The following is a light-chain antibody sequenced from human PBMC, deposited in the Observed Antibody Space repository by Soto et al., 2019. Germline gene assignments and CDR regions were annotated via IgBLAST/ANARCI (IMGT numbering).Light chain of an antibody. CDR3: ASWDDTLSGPV. J-gene: IGLJ3*02. V-gene: IGLV1-47*01. CDR2: RNN. Sequence: QSVLTQPPSTSGTPGQRVTIYCSGSSSNVGSNDVYWYQHVPGAAANLLIYRNNRQPSGVPDRFSGSKSGSAVSLAISGLRSEDEADYYCASWDDTLSGPVFGGGTKLTVL. CDR1: SSNVGSND.